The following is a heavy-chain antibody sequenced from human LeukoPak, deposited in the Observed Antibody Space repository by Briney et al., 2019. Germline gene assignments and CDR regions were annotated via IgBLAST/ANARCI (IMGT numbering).Heavy chain of an antibody. V-gene: IGHV1-46*01. Sequence: ASVKVSCKAFGYTFTSNYMHWVRQAPGQGPEWMGVISPSGGSTTYAQKFQGRVTMTRDTSISTAYMELSRLRSDDTAVYYCASHSNSQAYYYYYMDVWGKGTTVTISS. CDR3: ASHSNSQAYYYYYMDV. D-gene: IGHD4-11*01. CDR2: ISPSGGST. CDR1: GYTFTSNY. J-gene: IGHJ6*03.